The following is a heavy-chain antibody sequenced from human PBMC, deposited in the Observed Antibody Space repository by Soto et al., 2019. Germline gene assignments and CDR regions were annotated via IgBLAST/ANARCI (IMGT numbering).Heavy chain of an antibody. CDR3: ARGMPSQLPSYYYYYYYMDV. Sequence: GGSLRLSCAASGFTFSDYYMSWIRQAPGKGLEWVSYISSSGSTIYYADSVKGRFTISRDNAKNSLYLQMNSLRAEDTAVYYCARGMPSQLPSYYYYYYYMDVWGKGTTVTVSS. J-gene: IGHJ6*03. V-gene: IGHV3-11*01. CDR1: GFTFSDYY. D-gene: IGHD2-2*01. CDR2: ISSSGSTI.